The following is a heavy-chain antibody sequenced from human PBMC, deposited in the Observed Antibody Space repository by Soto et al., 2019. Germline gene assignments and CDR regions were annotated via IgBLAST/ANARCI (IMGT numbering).Heavy chain of an antibody. CDR2: ISRDGGTK. D-gene: IGHD2-8*02. CDR1: GFTVSTYS. Sequence: ESGGGVVQPGRSLRLSCAVSGFTVSTYSMHWVRQAPGKGLEWVAVISRDGGTKYYADSVKGRFTISRDNSRNTLFLEMNSLRGDDMAVYYCTGEVASGYWGQGTLVTVSS. J-gene: IGHJ4*02. CDR3: TGEVASGY. V-gene: IGHV3-30*03.